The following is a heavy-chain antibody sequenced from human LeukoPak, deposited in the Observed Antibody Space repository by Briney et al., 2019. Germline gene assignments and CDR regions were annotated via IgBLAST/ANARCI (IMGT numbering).Heavy chain of an antibody. CDR1: GFSFSDYW. J-gene: IGHJ4*02. CDR3: ARDPGRGGKAAMDY. D-gene: IGHD3-16*01. Sequence: GGSLRLSCAASGFSFSDYWMNWVRQAPGKGLEWVANIKEDGSVKNYVDSVRGRFTISRDNAKDTLFLEMNSLRAEDTALYYCARDPGRGGKAAMDYWGQGTLVTVSS. CDR2: IKEDGSVK. V-gene: IGHV3-7*01.